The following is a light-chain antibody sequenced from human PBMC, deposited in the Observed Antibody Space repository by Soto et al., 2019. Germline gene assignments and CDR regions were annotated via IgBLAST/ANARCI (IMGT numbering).Light chain of an antibody. CDR3: QTWGTGPAV. CDR2: LNSDGSH. J-gene: IGLJ7*01. V-gene: IGLV4-69*01. CDR1: SGHSSYA. Sequence: QSVLTQSPSASASLGASVKLTCTLGSGHSSYAIAWHQQQPEKGPRYLMKLNSDGSHSKGDGIPDRFSGSSSGAERYLTISSRQSEDEADYYCQTWGTGPAVFGGGTQLTVL.